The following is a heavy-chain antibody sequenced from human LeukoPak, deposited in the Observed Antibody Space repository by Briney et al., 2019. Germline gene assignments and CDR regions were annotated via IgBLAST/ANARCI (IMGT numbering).Heavy chain of an antibody. J-gene: IGHJ4*02. V-gene: IGHV3-30-3*01. CDR2: ISYDGSNE. D-gene: IGHD4-23*01. Sequence: GGSLRLSCAPSRYTFSIYAMHWVRQAPGKGLEWVAFISYDGSNEYYADSVKSRFTISRDNSKNTLYLQMNSLRAENTALYYSERAVVGTPDYWGQGTLVTVSS. CDR3: ERAVVGTPDY. CDR1: RYTFSIYA.